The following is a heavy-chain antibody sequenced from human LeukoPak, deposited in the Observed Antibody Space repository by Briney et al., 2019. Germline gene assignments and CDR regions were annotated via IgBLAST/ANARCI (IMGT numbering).Heavy chain of an antibody. D-gene: IGHD3-9*01. CDR2: INPKGGGT. CDR1: GYNFIDYY. J-gene: IGHJ3*02. V-gene: IGHV1-2*02. Sequence: ASVKVSCKTSGYNFIDYYVYWVRQAPGQRLEWMGGINPKGGGTNYAQKFQGRVTMTRYTSITTAYMELSSLRSDDTAVYYCAREGLLTDHDAFDSWGEGRMVTVSS. CDR3: AREGLLTDHDAFDS.